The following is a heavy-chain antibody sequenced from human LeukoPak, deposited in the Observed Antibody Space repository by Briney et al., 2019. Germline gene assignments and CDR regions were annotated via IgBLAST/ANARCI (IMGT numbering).Heavy chain of an antibody. Sequence: GGSLRLSCAASGFTFSSYAMSWVRQAPGKGLEWVSAISGSGGSAYYADSVKGRFTISRDNSKNTMYLQMNSLRAEDTAVYYCAKVYGDYDYFDYWGQGTLVTVSS. CDR3: AKVYGDYDYFDY. V-gene: IGHV3-23*01. CDR1: GFTFSSYA. D-gene: IGHD4-17*01. J-gene: IGHJ4*02. CDR2: ISGSGGSA.